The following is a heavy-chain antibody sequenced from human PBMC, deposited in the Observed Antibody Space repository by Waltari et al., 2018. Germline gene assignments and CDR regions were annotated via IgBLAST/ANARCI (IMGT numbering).Heavy chain of an antibody. D-gene: IGHD4-17*01. CDR3: ARGVTVTTDAFDI. J-gene: IGHJ3*02. CDR1: GYTFTGYY. CDR2: MNPNSGNT. Sequence: QVQLVQSGAEVKKPGASVKVSCKASGYTFTGYYMHWVRQATGQGLEWMGWMNPNSGNTCYAQKFQSRVTMTRNTSISTAYMELSSLRSEDTAVYYCARGVTVTTDAFDIWGQGTMVTVSS. V-gene: IGHV1-8*02.